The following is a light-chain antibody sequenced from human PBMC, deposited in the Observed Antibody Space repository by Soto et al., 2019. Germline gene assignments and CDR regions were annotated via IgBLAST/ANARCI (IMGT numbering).Light chain of an antibody. CDR1: QSVGSS. J-gene: IGKJ5*01. Sequence: VLTQSPATLSLFPGERATLSCRASQSVGSSLAWYQHKPGQAPRLLLYDASNRAAGIPVRFSGSGSGTDFTLTISSLEPEDFAVYYCQQRSNWITFGHGTRLEIE. CDR2: DAS. V-gene: IGKV3-11*01. CDR3: QQRSNWIT.